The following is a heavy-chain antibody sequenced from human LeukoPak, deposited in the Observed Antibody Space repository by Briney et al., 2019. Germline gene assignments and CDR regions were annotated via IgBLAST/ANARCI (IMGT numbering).Heavy chain of an antibody. CDR3: ARRGYYDSSGYDY. V-gene: IGHV3-69-1*02. Sequence: GGSLRLSCAASGFTFSDYYMSWIRQAPGEGLEWVSSISGSSTDIYYADSVKGRFTISRDNAKNSLYLQINSLRAEDTAIYYCARRGYYDSSGYDYWGQGTLVTVSS. D-gene: IGHD3-22*01. CDR2: ISGSSTDI. CDR1: GFTFSDYY. J-gene: IGHJ4*02.